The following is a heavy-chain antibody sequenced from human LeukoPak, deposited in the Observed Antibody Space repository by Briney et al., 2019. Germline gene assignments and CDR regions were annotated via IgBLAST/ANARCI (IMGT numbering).Heavy chain of an antibody. D-gene: IGHD2-2*01. V-gene: IGHV4-30-2*01. J-gene: IGHJ6*02. CDR3: ARVPGYCSSTSRYQYYYGMDV. CDR1: GGSISSGGYS. Sequence: SETLSLTCAVSGGSISSGGYSWSWIRQPPGKGLEWIGYIYHSGSTYYNPSLKSRVTISVDRSKNQFSLKLSSVTAADTAVYYCARVPGYCSSTSRYQYYYGMDVWGQGTTVTVSS. CDR2: IYHSGST.